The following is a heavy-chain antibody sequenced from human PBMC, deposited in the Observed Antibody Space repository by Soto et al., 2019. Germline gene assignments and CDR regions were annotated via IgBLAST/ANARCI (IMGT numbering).Heavy chain of an antibody. CDR3: ARDRACPSHYAVAPSDGMDV. D-gene: IGHD3-16*01. Sequence: GGSLRLSCAASGFTVSSNYMSWVRQAPGKGLEWVSVIYSGGSTYYVDSVKGRYTISRDNSKNTLDLQMNSLRAEDTAVYYCARDRACPSHYAVAPSDGMDVWGQGTTVTVSS. V-gene: IGHV3-53*01. CDR2: IYSGGST. CDR1: GFTVSSNY. J-gene: IGHJ6*02.